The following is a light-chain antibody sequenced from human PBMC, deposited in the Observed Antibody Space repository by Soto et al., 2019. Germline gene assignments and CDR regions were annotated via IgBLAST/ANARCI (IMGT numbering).Light chain of an antibody. CDR2: EVS. CDR3: FSHRGGDSHV. J-gene: IGLJ1*01. CDR1: SSDVGGYNY. V-gene: IGLV2-14*01. Sequence: QSALTQPASVSGSPGQSITISCTGTSSDVGGYNYVSWYQLHPGKAPKLMVYEVSNRPSGVSNRFSGSKSGNTASLTISGLQAEDEADYYCFSHRGGDSHVFGTGTKVTVL.